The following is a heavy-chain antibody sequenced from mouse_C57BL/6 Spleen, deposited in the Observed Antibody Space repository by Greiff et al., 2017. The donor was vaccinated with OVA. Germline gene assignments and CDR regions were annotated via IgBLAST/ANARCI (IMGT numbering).Heavy chain of an antibody. V-gene: IGHV1-69*01. CDR2: IDPSDSYT. D-gene: IGHD1-1*01. CDR1: GYTFTSYW. Sequence: QVQLQQPGAELVMPGASVKLSCKASGYTFTSYWMHWVKQRPGQGLEWFGEIDPSDSYTNYNQKFKGKSTLTVDKSSSTAYMQLSSLTSEDSAVYYCARDGRPFDYWGQGTTLTVSS. CDR3: ARDGRPFDY. J-gene: IGHJ2*01.